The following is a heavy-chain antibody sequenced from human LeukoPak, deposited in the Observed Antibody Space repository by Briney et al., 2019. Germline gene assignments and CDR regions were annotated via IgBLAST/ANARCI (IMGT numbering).Heavy chain of an antibody. CDR2: IYYSGST. Sequence: SDPLSLTCSVSGLSLSSSIYLWRALRQPPGKGLEWIGSIYYSGSTYQHQSLKSRLTISVDTTRNQFSLKLSSVTAADTAVYYCARHTKGYCSSTSCYYYYYMDVWGKGTTVTVSS. J-gene: IGHJ6*03. D-gene: IGHD2-2*01. V-gene: IGHV4-39*01. CDR3: ARHTKGYCSSTSCYYYYYMDV. CDR1: GLSLSSSIYL.